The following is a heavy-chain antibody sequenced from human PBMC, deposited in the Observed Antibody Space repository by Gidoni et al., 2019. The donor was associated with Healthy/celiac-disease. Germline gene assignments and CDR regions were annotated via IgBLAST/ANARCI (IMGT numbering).Heavy chain of an antibody. V-gene: IGHV4-61*02. CDR1: GGSISSGSYY. J-gene: IGHJ4*02. D-gene: IGHD1-26*01. CDR2: IYTSGST. CDR3: ARSGSYPTD. Sequence: QVQLPESGPGLVKPSQTLSLTCTVSGGSISSGSYYWSWIRQPAGKGLEWIGRIYTSGSTNYNPALKSRVTISVDTSKNQFSLKLSSVTAADTAVYYCARSGSYPTDWGQGTLVTVSS.